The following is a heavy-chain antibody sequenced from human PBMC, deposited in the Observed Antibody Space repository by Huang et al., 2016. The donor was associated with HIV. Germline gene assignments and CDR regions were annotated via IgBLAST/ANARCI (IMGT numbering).Heavy chain of an antibody. V-gene: IGHV3-30*14. CDR3: ARDTTTVAGLDF. CDR2: ISFDGRNK. J-gene: IGHJ4*02. CDR1: GFTFRDPP. D-gene: IGHD6-19*01. Sequence: QVQLVESGGGVVQPGRSLRLSCAVSGFTFRDPPMHWVRQAPGKGLEWVAVISFDGRNKFYADFVRGRFTISRDNSKNILYLQLNSLTPADTSIYYCARDTTTVAGLDFWGQGALVTVSS.